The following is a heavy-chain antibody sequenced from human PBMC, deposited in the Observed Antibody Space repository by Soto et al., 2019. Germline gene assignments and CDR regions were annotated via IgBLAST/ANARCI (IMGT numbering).Heavy chain of an antibody. CDR2: IIPALGTA. Sequence: QDQLVQSGAEVKKPGSSVKVSCKASGGTFSSHTFSWVRQAPGQGLEWMGRIIPALGTATYAQKFQGRVTSTADASATTVYMELNSLRSEDTAVCYCARPDFGDYWYFDLWGRGTLVTVSS. CDR1: GGTFSSHT. D-gene: IGHD4-17*01. V-gene: IGHV1-69*08. J-gene: IGHJ2*01. CDR3: ARPDFGDYWYFDL.